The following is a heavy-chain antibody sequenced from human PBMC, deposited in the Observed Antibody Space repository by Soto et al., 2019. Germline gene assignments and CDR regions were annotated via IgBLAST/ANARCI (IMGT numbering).Heavy chain of an antibody. Sequence: GGSLRLSCAASGFTFYNFAMTWVRQAPGKGLEWVSSITGGSYGTYYADSVRGRFTVSRDDNGKTLYLQMRSLRVEDKAIYFSAKHAGSVWRELETYFACWRQGTHVSLAS. CDR3: AKHAGSVWRELETYFAC. D-gene: IGHD2-8*01. CDR1: GFTFYNFA. J-gene: IGHJ4*02. CDR2: ITGGSYGT. V-gene: IGHV3-23*01.